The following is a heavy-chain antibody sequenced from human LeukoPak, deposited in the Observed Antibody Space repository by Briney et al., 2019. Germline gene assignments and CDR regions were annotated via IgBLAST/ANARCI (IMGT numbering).Heavy chain of an antibody. D-gene: IGHD6-19*01. V-gene: IGHV1-3*01. CDR1: GYTFTSYA. Sequence: ASVKVSCEASGYTFTSYAMHWVRQAPGQRLEWMGWINAGNGNTKYSQKFQGRVTITRDTSASTAYMELSSLRSEDTAVYYCASEGSGPRAVDPWGQGTLVTVSS. J-gene: IGHJ5*02. CDR3: ASEGSGPRAVDP. CDR2: INAGNGNT.